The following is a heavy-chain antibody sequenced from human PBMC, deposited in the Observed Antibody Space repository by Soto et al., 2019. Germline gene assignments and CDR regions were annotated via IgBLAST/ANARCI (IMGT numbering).Heavy chain of an antibody. CDR3: AKIPPGYSYGYFYFDY. CDR1: GFTFSSYA. CDR2: ISGSGGST. V-gene: IGHV3-23*01. Sequence: GGSLRLPCAASGFTFSSYAMSWVRQAPGKGLEWVSAISGSGGSTYYADSVKGRFTIPRDNSKNTLYLQMNSLRAEDTAVYYCAKIPPGYSYGYFYFDYWGQGTLVTVSS. J-gene: IGHJ4*02. D-gene: IGHD5-18*01.